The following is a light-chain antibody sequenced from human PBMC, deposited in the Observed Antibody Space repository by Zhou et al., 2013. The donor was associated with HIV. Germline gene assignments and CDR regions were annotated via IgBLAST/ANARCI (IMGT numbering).Light chain of an antibody. CDR1: QSISSW. J-gene: IGKJ1*01. CDR3: LQDYSYPWT. V-gene: IGKV1-5*01. Sequence: DIQMTQSPSTLSASVGDRVTITCRASQSISSWLAWYQQKPGKAPKRLIYAASSLQSGVPPRFSGSGSGTDFSLTINNLQPEDFATYYCLQDYSYPWTFGQGTKVEIK. CDR2: AAS.